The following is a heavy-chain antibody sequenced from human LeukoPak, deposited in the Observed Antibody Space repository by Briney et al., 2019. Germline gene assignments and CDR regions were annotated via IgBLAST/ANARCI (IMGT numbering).Heavy chain of an antibody. J-gene: IGHJ4*02. CDR1: GFSFSDYW. V-gene: IGHV3-20*04. CDR2: INWNGGST. CDR3: ARLPAYCSSTSCYYDY. D-gene: IGHD2-2*01. Sequence: GGSLRLSCATSGFSFSDYWMHWVRQAPGKGLEWVSGINWNGGSTGYADSVKGRFTIPRDNAKNSLFLQMNSLRAEDTAVYYCARLPAYCSSTSCYYDYWGQGTLVTVSS.